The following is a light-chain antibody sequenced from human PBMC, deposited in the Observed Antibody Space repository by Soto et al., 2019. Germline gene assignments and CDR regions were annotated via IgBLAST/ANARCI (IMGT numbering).Light chain of an antibody. CDR3: QESYSQSRT. J-gene: IGKJ3*01. V-gene: IGKV1-39*01. CDR2: AAS. Sequence: DIQMTQSPSSLSASVGDRVTITCRASQSINTYLNWYQQKPGKAPKLLIYAASSLQSGVPSRFSGSGSGTDFTLTIGSLQPEDFATYYCQESYSQSRTFGHGTKVDI. CDR1: QSINTY.